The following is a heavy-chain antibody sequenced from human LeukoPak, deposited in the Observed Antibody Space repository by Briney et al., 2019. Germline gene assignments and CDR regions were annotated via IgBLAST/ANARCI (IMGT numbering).Heavy chain of an antibody. Sequence: ASVKVSCKASGYTFTSYDINWVRQATGQGLEWMGWMNPNSGNTGYAQKVQGRGTMTRNTSISIAYMELSSLRSEDTAVYYCARGFTMDRGVITYYYYGMDVWGQGTTVTVSS. CDR1: GYTFTSYD. CDR2: MNPNSGNT. D-gene: IGHD3-10*01. J-gene: IGHJ6*02. CDR3: ARGFTMDRGVITYYYYGMDV. V-gene: IGHV1-8*01.